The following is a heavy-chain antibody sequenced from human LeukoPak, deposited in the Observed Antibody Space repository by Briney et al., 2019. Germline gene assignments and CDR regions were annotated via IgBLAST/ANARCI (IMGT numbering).Heavy chain of an antibody. D-gene: IGHD1-26*01. CDR2: ISGSGGST. J-gene: IGHJ3*02. V-gene: IGHV3-23*01. CDR3: TKPEATTISDYAFDI. Sequence: QPGGSLRLSCAASGFTFSTYAMTWVRQAPGKGLEWVSLISGSGGSTYFADSVKGRFTISRDNSKNTLYLQMNSLRAEDTAVYYCTKPEATTISDYAFDIWGQGTMVTVSS. CDR1: GFTFSTYA.